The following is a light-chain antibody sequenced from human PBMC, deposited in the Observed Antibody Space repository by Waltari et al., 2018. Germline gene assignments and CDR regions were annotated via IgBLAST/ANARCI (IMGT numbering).Light chain of an antibody. V-gene: IGLV4-69*01. CDR2: RTSDGSH. Sequence: QLVLTQSPSASASLGASVKLTCTLSSRHSNYAIAWHQQQPKKGPRYLMKRTSDGSHTRGYGIPDRFSGSSSGAERLLTISRLQSEDEADYYCQTWDTDNHVVFGGGTKLIVL. J-gene: IGLJ2*01. CDR1: SRHSNYA. CDR3: QTWDTDNHVV.